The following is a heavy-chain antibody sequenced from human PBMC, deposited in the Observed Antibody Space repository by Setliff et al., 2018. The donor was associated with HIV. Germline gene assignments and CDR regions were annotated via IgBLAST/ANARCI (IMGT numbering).Heavy chain of an antibody. D-gene: IGHD2-2*01. J-gene: IGHJ4*02. CDR1: GSTFSTYG. V-gene: IGHV1-18*01. CDR2: IGAKNDNT. Sequence: ASVKVSCKPSGSTFSTYGITWVRQAPGHGLEWMGWIGAKNDNTNYARQFQGRVTMTTDTSTNTVYMELRSLTSDDTAVYYCARPAATWDFDYWGQGTLVTVSS. CDR3: ARPAATWDFDY.